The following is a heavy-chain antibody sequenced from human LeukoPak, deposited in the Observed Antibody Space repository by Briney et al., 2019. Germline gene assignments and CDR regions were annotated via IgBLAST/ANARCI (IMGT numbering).Heavy chain of an antibody. D-gene: IGHD1-26*01. Sequence: PSETLSLTCTVSGGSISSFYWSWIRQPPGKGLEWIGYIYFSGSTNYNPSLKSRVTISVDTSKNQFSPKLNSVTAADTAVYYCARAAGGTYRDFDYWGQGTLVTVSS. CDR2: IYFSGST. CDR3: ARAAGGTYRDFDY. CDR1: GGSISSFY. J-gene: IGHJ4*02. V-gene: IGHV4-59*01.